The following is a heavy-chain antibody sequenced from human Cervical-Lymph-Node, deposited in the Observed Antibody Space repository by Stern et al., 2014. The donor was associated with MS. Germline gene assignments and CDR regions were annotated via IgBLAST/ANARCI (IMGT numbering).Heavy chain of an antibody. V-gene: IGHV1-69*01. J-gene: IGHJ4*02. Sequence: VQLVQSGAEVKKPGASVKVSCKASGGTFSIYAFSWVRQAPGKGLEWMGGIIPIFGKANYAQKFQGRVTITADESTSTAYMDLSRLRSEDTALYYCAREGKARDGYNNPFDYWGQGTLVTVSS. D-gene: IGHD5-24*01. CDR2: IIPIFGKA. CDR1: GGTFSIYA. CDR3: AREGKARDGYNNPFDY.